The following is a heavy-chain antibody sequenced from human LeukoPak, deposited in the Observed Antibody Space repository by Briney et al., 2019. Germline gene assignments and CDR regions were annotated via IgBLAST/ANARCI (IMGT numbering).Heavy chain of an antibody. Sequence: GGSLRLSCAASGFTFSSYSMNWVRQAPGKGLEWVSSISSSSSYIYYADSVKGRFTISRDNAKNSLYLQMNSLRAEDTAVYYCARGDIVVVPAAMEYFQHWGQGTLVTVSS. CDR3: ARGDIVVVPAAMEYFQH. V-gene: IGHV3-21*01. D-gene: IGHD2-2*01. CDR2: ISSSSSYI. J-gene: IGHJ1*01. CDR1: GFTFSSYS.